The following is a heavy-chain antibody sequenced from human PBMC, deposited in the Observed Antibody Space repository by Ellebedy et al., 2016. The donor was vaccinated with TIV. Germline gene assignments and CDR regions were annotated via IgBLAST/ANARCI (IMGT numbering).Heavy chain of an antibody. D-gene: IGHD3-22*01. CDR1: GFTFSSYG. J-gene: IGHJ4*02. V-gene: IGHV3-33*01. CDR3: ARGRYYYDSSGERPPFDY. CDR2: IWYDGSNK. Sequence: GESLKISCAASGFTFSSYGMHWVRQAPGKGLEWVAVIWYDGSNKYYAESVKGRFTISRDNSKNTLYLQMHSLRAEDTAVYYCARGRYYYDSSGERPPFDYWGQGTLVTVSS.